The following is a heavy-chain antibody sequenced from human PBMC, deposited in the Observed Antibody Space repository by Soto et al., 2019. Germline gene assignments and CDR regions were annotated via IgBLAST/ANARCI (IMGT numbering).Heavy chain of an antibody. J-gene: IGHJ4*02. Sequence: SLRLSCAASGFTFSDYYMSWIRQAPGKGLEWISYISSSGSYTNYAASVKGRFTVSRDNSKNSLYLQMNSLRAEDTAVYYCARDYYDVSGYPHLDYWGQGTLVTVSS. D-gene: IGHD3-22*01. V-gene: IGHV3-11*06. CDR2: ISSSGSYT. CDR3: ARDYYDVSGYPHLDY. CDR1: GFTFSDYY.